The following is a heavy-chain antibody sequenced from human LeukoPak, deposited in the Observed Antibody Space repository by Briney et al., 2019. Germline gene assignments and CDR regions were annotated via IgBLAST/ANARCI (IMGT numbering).Heavy chain of an antibody. CDR3: ARGPALYCTSSSCLDGVD. J-gene: IGHJ4*02. V-gene: IGHV3-21*01. Sequence: PGWSLRLSCAASGFTFSDYAMNWVRLAPGKGLEWVSSISSGGSYISYADSVKGRFTVSRDNAKDSLFLQMRSLRDEDTAVYYCARGPALYCTSSSCLDGVDWGQGTLVSVSS. CDR2: ISSGGSYI. D-gene: IGHD2-2*01. CDR1: GFTFSDYA.